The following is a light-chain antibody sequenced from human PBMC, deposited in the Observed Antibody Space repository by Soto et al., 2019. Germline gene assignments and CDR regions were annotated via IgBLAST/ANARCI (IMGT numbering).Light chain of an antibody. CDR2: EVT. V-gene: IGLV2-14*01. J-gene: IGLJ1*01. CDR1: RSDVGAYNY. CDR3: SSFTSRFNFV. Sequence: QSVLTHPASVPVSPGQSIAISRTGTRSDVGAYNYVSWYQQHPGKAPKLMISEVTNRPSGVSDRFSGSKSGNTDSLTISGLQAEEEADYYCSSFTSRFNFVFGTGTKVTV.